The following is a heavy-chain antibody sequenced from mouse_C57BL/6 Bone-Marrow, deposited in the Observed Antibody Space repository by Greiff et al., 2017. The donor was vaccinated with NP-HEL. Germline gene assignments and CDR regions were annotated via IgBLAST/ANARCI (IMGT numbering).Heavy chain of an antibody. CDR3: ARPYYYGSSYLYWYFDV. CDR1: GYAFSSSW. CDR2: IYPGDGDT. D-gene: IGHD1-1*01. J-gene: IGHJ1*03. Sequence: QVQLKESGPELVKPGASVKISCKASGYAFSSSWMNWVKQRPGKGLEWIGRIYPGDGDTNYNGKFKGKATLTADKSSSTAYMQLSSLTSEDSAVYFCARPYYYGSSYLYWYFDVWGTGTTVTVSS. V-gene: IGHV1-82*01.